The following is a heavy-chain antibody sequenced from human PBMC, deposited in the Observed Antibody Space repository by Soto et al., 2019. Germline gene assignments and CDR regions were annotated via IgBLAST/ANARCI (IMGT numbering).Heavy chain of an antibody. V-gene: IGHV3-30*18. J-gene: IGHJ4*02. CDR1: GFTFSSYG. CDR2: ISYDGSNK. D-gene: IGHD1-26*01. Sequence: QVQLVESGGGVVQPGRSLRLSCAASGFTFSSYGMHWVRQAPGKGLEWVAVISYDGSNKYYADSVKGRFTISRDNSKNTMYLQLNSLRAEEPAVYYCAKEVGRCLHLFDYWGQGTLVTVSS. CDR3: AKEVGRCLHLFDY.